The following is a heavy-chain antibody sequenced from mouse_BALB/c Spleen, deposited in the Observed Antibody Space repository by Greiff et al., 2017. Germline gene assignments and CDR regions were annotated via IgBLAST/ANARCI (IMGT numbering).Heavy chain of an antibody. CDR3: ARSSYYGSSRYFDV. CDR2: IFPGSGNT. J-gene: IGHJ1*01. V-gene: IGHV1S19*01. CDR1: GYSFTSYY. D-gene: IGHD1-1*01. Sequence: VQLQQSGAELVRPGTSVKVSCKASGYSFTSYYIHWVKQRPGQGLEWIGWIFPGSGNTKYNEKFKGKATLTADTSSSTAYMQLSSLTSEDSAVYFCARSSYYGSSRYFDVWGAGTTVTVSS.